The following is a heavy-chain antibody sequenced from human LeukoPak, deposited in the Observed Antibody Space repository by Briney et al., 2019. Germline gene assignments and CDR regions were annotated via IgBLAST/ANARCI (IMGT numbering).Heavy chain of an antibody. D-gene: IGHD2-15*01. Sequence: ASVKVSCKASGGTFSSYAISWVRQAPGQRLEWMGWINAGNGNTKYSQKFQGRVTITRDTSASTAYMELSSLRSEDTAVYYCARAYCSGGSCYSGTFYFDYWGQGTLVTVSS. CDR3: ARAYCSGGSCYSGTFYFDY. J-gene: IGHJ4*02. V-gene: IGHV1-3*01. CDR1: GGTFSSYA. CDR2: INAGNGNT.